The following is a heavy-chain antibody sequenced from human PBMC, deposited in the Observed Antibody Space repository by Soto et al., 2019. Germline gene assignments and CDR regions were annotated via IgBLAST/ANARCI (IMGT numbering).Heavy chain of an antibody. J-gene: IGHJ4*02. CDR1: GGSISSYY. CDR3: AACPVYYDSSGYYYVPYFDY. D-gene: IGHD3-22*01. Sequence: SETLSLTCTVYGGSISSYYWSWIRQPPGKGLEWIGYIYYSGSTNYNPSLKSRVTISVDTSKNQFSLKLSSVTAADTAVYYCAACPVYYDSSGYYYVPYFDYWGQGTLVTVS. V-gene: IGHV4-59*08. CDR2: IYYSGST.